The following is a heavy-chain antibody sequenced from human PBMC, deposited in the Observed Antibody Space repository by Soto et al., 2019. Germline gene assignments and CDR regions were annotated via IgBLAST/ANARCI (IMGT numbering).Heavy chain of an antibody. V-gene: IGHV3-48*02. J-gene: IGHJ4*02. Sequence: EVQLLESGGGLVQPGGSLRLSCAASGFTFSIYSMNWVRQAPGKGLEWFSYITSDTLTIKYTDSVKGRFTISRDNAKNSLYLQMNSLRDEDTAVYFCARSVEGHFDYWGQGTVVTVSS. CDR3: ARSVEGHFDY. CDR1: GFTFSIYS. CDR2: ITSDTLTI. D-gene: IGHD6-19*01.